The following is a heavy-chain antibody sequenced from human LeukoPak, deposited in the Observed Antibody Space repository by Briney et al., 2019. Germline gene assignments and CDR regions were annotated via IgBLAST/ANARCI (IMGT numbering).Heavy chain of an antibody. J-gene: IGHJ6*04. V-gene: IGHV3-48*03. CDR3: ARGEDLYCSSTSCYPV. CDR1: GFTFSSYE. D-gene: IGHD2-2*01. Sequence: QTGGSLRLSCAASGFTFSSYEMNWVRQAPGKGLEGVSYISSSGSTIYYADSVKGRFTISRDNAKNSLYLQMNSLRAEDTAVYYCARGEDLYCSSTSCYPVWGKGTTVTISS. CDR2: ISSSGSTI.